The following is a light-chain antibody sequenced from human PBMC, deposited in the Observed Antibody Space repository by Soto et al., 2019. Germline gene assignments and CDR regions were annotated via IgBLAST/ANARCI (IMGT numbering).Light chain of an antibody. V-gene: IGKV1-5*03. CDR1: QSISSW. Sequence: DIQMTQSPSTLSASVGDRVIITCRASQSISSWLAWYQQKPGKAPKLLIYEASSSQIGVPPRFSGSGFGTEFTLTISSLQPDDFATYYCQHYKESSTFGQGTRLEIK. CDR2: EAS. J-gene: IGKJ1*01. CDR3: QHYKESST.